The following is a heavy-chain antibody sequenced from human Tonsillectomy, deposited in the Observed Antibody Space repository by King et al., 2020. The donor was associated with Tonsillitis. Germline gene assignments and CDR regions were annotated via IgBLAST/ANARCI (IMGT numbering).Heavy chain of an antibody. CDR3: ARDLNILYNC. CDR2: IFHSENTRRT. V-gene: IGHV4-38-2*02. D-gene: IGHD1-1*01. J-gene: IGHJ1*01. Sequence: PPGKGLDGIGSIFHSENTRRTYYNPSLNSRVTLSVDTSKNKFSLSLSSVTAADTDVYYYARDLNILYNCWGQGTLVT.